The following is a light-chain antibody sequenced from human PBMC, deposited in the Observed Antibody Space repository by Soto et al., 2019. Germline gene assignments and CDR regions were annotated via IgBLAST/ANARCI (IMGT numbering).Light chain of an antibody. CDR1: SSDVGGYSY. V-gene: IGLV2-14*01. CDR2: EVS. J-gene: IGLJ2*01. Sequence: QSALTQPASVSGSPGQSITISCTGPSSDVGGYSYVSWYQQHPGKTPKLMLYEVSNRPSGVSHRFSGSKSGNTASLTISGLQTEDEADYYCSSFSSITREVFGGGTKLTVL. CDR3: SSFSSITREV.